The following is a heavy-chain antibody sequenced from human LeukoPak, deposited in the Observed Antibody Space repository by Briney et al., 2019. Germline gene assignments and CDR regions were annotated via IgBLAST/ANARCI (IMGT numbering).Heavy chain of an antibody. J-gene: IGHJ1*01. V-gene: IGHV4-59*01. D-gene: IGHD6-19*01. Sequence: PSETLSLTCTVSGGSISSYYWSWIRQPPGKGLGWIGYIYYSGSTNYDPSLKSRVTISVDTSKNQFSLKLSSVTAADTAVYYCAAGYSSYSRHWGQGTLVTVSS. CDR2: IYYSGST. CDR3: AAGYSSYSRH. CDR1: GGSISSYY.